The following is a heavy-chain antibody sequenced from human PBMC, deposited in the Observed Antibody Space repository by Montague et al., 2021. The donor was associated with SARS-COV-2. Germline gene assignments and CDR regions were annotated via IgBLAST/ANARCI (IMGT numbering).Heavy chain of an antibody. J-gene: IGHJ5*02. CDR3: ARHYYPPINRGTLGLTWFDP. D-gene: IGHD3-10*01. V-gene: IGHV4-39*01. Sequence: SETLSLTCSVSGGSISSSSYYWGWIRQPPGEGLEWVGSIFYSGTTSYNRSLKSRVTLSVDTSTNQFSPKLNSVTAADTAVYSCARHYYPPINRGTLGLTWFDPWGQGILVTVSS. CDR1: GGSISSSSYY. CDR2: IFYSGTT.